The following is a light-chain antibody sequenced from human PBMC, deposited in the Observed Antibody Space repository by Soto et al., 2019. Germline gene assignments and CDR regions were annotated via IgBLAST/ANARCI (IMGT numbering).Light chain of an antibody. CDR1: QSISNS. V-gene: IGKV1-5*01. Sequence: DIQMTRYPSSLSASVGDRVTITCRASQSISNSLNWYQQKPGKAPKLLIYDASSLESGVPSRFSGSRSGTEFTLTISSLQPDDFATYYCRQYNSYYLTFGGGTKVDIK. CDR3: RQYNSYYLT. J-gene: IGKJ4*01. CDR2: DAS.